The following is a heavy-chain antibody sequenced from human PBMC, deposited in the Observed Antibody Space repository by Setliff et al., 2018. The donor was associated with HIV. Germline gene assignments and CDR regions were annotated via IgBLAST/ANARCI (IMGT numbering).Heavy chain of an antibody. CDR3: ERHVQWELGDDSFDI. CDR2: IYHSGST. V-gene: IGHV4-59*08. J-gene: IGHJ3*02. CDR1: GDSMRNYH. D-gene: IGHD1-26*01. Sequence: PSETLSLTCTVSGDSMRNYHWSWIRQAPGKGLEWIGWIYHSGSTNYNPSLKNRVTISVDVSNNHFSLKLPSVTAADTASYYCERHVQWELGDDSFDIRGQGTLVTVSS.